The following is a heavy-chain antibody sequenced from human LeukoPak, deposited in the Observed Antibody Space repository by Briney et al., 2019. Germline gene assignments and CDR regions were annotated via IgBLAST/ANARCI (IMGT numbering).Heavy chain of an antibody. CDR3: AKARMNSGWYDY. CDR1: GFTFSSSA. Sequence: GGSLRLSCAASGFTFSSSAMSWVRQAPGKGQEWVSVISDTGGNTYYTDSVRGRFSVSRDNSKSTLYLQMNSLRAEDTATYYCAKARMNSGWYDYWGQGTLVTVSS. V-gene: IGHV3-23*01. D-gene: IGHD6-19*01. J-gene: IGHJ4*02. CDR2: ISDTGGNT.